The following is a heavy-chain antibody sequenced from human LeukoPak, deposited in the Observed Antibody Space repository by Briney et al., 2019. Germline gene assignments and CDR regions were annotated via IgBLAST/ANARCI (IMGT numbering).Heavy chain of an antibody. J-gene: IGHJ6*02. Sequence: SVKVSCKASGYTFTSYGISWVRQAPGQGLEWMGGIIPIFGTANYAQKFQGRVTITADESTSTAYMELSSLRSEDTAVYYCARGFAAVAYYYYYGMDVWGQGTTVTVSS. CDR2: IIPIFGTA. CDR3: ARGFAAVAYYYYYGMDV. D-gene: IGHD6-19*01. V-gene: IGHV1-69*13. CDR1: GYTFTSYG.